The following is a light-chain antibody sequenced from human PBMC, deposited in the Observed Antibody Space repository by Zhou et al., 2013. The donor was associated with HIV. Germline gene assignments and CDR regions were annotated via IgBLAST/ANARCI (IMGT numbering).Light chain of an antibody. CDR2: AAS. CDR1: QSISSW. V-gene: IGKV1-27*01. Sequence: DIQMTQSPSTLSASVGDRVTITCRASQSISSWLAWYQQKPGKVPKLLIYAASTLQSGVPSRFSGSGSGTDFTLTISSLQPEDVATYYCQKYNSAPPDTFGQGTRLEIK. J-gene: IGKJ5*01. CDR3: QKYNSAPPDT.